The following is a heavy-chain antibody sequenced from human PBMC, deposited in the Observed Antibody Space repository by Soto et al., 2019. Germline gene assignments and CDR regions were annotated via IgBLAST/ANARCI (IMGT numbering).Heavy chain of an antibody. CDR1: GFTFSNSA. Sequence: EVHLLESGGGLVQPVGSLRLSCAASGFTFSNSAMTWVRQALGKGPEWVSSIGRTNNTSYADSVKGRLAISRDNSQNTLYLQRNSLTAEDTAVYFCAKVDASSYRTDRWGQGTLVNVSS. CDR2: IGRTNNT. J-gene: IGHJ5*02. CDR3: AKVDASSYRTDR. D-gene: IGHD3-16*02. V-gene: IGHV3-23*01.